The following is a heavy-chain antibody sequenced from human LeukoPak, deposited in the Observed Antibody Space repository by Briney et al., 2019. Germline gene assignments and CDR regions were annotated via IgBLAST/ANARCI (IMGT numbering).Heavy chain of an antibody. CDR2: IYTSGNT. V-gene: IGHV4-4*07. J-gene: IGHJ3*01. Sequence: PSETLSLTCTVSGGSTSTYYWSWIRQPAGKGLEWIGRIYTSGNTNYNPSLKSRVTMSVDTSKNQFSLKLSSVSAADTAVYYCPRLAGKDAFDVWGQGTMVPVSS. CDR3: PRLAGKDAFDV. D-gene: IGHD6-19*01. CDR1: GGSTSTYY.